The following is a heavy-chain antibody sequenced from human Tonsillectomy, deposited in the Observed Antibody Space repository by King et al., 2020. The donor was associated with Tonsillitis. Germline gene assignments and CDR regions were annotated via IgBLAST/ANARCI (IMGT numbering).Heavy chain of an antibody. D-gene: IGHD5/OR15-5a*01. J-gene: IGHJ3*02. CDR3: AKVHVSLRPDVFDI. Sequence: VQLVESGGGLVQPGGSLRLSCAASGFTFSSFAMSWVRQAPGVGLEWVSTISGNGGTTYYADSLKGRFTISRDNSKNTVFLQMNSLRAEDTAVYYCAKVHVSLRPDVFDIWGQGTMVTVSS. CDR2: ISGNGGTT. V-gene: IGHV3-23*04. CDR1: GFTFSSFA.